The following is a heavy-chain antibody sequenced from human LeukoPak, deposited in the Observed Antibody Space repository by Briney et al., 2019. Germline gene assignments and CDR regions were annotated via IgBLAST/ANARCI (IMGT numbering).Heavy chain of an antibody. CDR1: GDSISGHY. V-gene: IGHV4-59*11. CDR2: IHSTGST. J-gene: IGHJ4*02. D-gene: IGHD3-22*01. CDR3: ARGFYDSRGYSSPFDY. Sequence: RSDTVSLTCTVSGDSISGHYWSWIPQPPGQGLQWIAYIHSTGSTNTNASLKSRVTISIDASTNQFSLKLSSVTAADTAVYSCARGFYDSRGYSSPFDYGGQGTRGTVS.